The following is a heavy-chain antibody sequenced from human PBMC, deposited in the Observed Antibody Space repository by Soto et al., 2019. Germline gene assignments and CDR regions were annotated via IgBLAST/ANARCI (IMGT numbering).Heavy chain of an antibody. CDR3: ARDRDRHADI. J-gene: IGHJ3*02. D-gene: IGHD2-15*01. Sequence: QVHLVQSGPEVKKPGASVKVSCKASGYTFNTYGITWVRQAPGQGLEWMAWINAYNGNRIYAQNFQGRVTVTTDTSTTAAYRELMSLTSYDTAMYFCARDRDRHADIWGRGTMVTVSS. CDR1: GYTFNTYG. V-gene: IGHV1-18*01. CDR2: INAYNGNR.